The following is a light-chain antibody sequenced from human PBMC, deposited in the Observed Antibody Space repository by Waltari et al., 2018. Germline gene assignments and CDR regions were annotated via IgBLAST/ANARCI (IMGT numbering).Light chain of an antibody. V-gene: IGKV3-11*01. CDR2: DAS. J-gene: IGKJ3*01. CDR1: QSVSSY. CDR3: QQRSNWPPIFT. Sequence: EIVLTQSPATLSLSPGERATLSCRASQSVSSYLAWYQQKPGQAPRLPIYDASNRATGIPARFSGSGSGTDFTLTISSLEPEDFAVYYCQQRSNWPPIFTFGPGTKVDIK.